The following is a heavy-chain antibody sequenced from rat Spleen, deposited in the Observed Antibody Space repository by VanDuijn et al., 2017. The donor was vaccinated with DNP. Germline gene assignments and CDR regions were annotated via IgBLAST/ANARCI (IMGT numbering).Heavy chain of an antibody. J-gene: IGHJ2*01. D-gene: IGHD4-3*01. CDR1: GFSLTNYG. CDR2: IWSGGST. V-gene: IGHV2-4*01. CDR3: ARRYNSGYFDY. Sequence: QVQLKESGPGLVQPSQTLSLTCTVSGFSLTNYGVSWVRQPPGKGLEWIGAIWSGGSTDYNSALQSRLSISRDTSKRQVFLKMNSLQSEDTGTYYCARRYNSGYFDYWGQGVKVTVSS.